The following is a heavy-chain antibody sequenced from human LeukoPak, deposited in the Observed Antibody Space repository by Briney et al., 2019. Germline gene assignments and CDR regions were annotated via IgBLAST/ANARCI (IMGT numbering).Heavy chain of an antibody. Sequence: SETLSLTCTVSGVSVSSGSYYWSWIRQPPGKGLEWIGYIYYSGSTNYNPSLKSRVTISVDTSKNQFSLKLSSVTAADTAVYYCATFDGSGPDYFDYWGQGTLVTVSS. CDR2: IYYSGST. D-gene: IGHD3-10*01. CDR1: GVSVSSGSYY. V-gene: IGHV4-61*01. J-gene: IGHJ4*02. CDR3: ATFDGSGPDYFDY.